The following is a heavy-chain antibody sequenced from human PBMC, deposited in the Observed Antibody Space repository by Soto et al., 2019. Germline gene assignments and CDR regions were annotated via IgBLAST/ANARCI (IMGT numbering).Heavy chain of an antibody. CDR1: GGSFTSNNW. CDR3: ATRDPGTSVDY. Sequence: ATLSLTCAVSGGSFTSNNWWTWFRQPPGQGLEWIGEIYRTGSTNYNPSLKSRVTISLDKSENQFSLKVTSLTAADTAVYYCATRDPGTSVDYWGQGTLVTVSS. J-gene: IGHJ4*02. D-gene: IGHD1-7*01. V-gene: IGHV4-4*02. CDR2: IYRTGST.